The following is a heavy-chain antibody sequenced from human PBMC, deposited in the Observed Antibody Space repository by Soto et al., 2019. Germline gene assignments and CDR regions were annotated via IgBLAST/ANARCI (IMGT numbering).Heavy chain of an antibody. CDR3: VRTAHYGSGTWNFDY. CDR2: TRNKANSYTT. J-gene: IGHJ4*02. Sequence: VQLVESGGGLVQPGGSLRLSCAASGFTLSDHYMDWVRQAPGKGLEWVGRTRNKANSYTTEYAASVKGRFIVSSDDSMHSLYLQMNSLKTEDTAMYYCVRTAHYGSGTWNFDYWGQGPLVTVSS. D-gene: IGHD3-10*01. V-gene: IGHV3-72*01. CDR1: GFTLSDHY.